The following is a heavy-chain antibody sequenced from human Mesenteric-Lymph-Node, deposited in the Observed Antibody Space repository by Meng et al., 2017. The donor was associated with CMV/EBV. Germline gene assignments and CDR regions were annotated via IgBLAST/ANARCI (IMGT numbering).Heavy chain of an antibody. D-gene: IGHD5-12*01. Sequence: WAASGFTFGGYWMHWVRQVPGKGLLWVSRVNSDGSSTTYADSVKGRFTISRDNAKNTLYLQMNSLRAEDTALYYCARGANSGYEFVYYWGQGTLVTVSS. CDR3: ARGANSGYEFVYY. CDR2: VNSDGSST. CDR1: GFTFGGYW. J-gene: IGHJ4*02. V-gene: IGHV3-74*01.